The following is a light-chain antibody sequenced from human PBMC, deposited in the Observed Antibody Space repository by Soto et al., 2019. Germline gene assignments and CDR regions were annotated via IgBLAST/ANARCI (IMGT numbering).Light chain of an antibody. V-gene: IGKV1-5*03. J-gene: IGKJ1*01. CDR2: EAS. CDR3: QRYNSYWT. Sequence: DIQMTQSPSTLSASVGDRVTITCRASQSISGSLAWYQQKPGKAPKLLIYEASNLKSGVPSRFSGSGSGTEYYLSISSLQPDNSAIYYCQRYNSYWTFGQGTRVE. CDR1: QSISGS.